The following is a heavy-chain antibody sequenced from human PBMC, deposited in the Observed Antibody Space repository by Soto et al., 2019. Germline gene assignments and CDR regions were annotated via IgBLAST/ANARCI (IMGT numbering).Heavy chain of an antibody. Sequence: QVQLQESGPGLVQPSGTLSLTCAVSGDSINNSHWWSWVRQTPGKGLEWIGETYHSGTTNYNPSLKTRVTISIEKSKNQFSLKMNSGTAPDTAVYSCEREVNSSPARGPTWFDPWGRGPLVTVSS. CDR2: TYHSGTT. CDR1: GDSINNSHW. V-gene: IGHV4-4*02. CDR3: EREVNSSPARGPTWFDP. D-gene: IGHD6-13*01. J-gene: IGHJ5*02.